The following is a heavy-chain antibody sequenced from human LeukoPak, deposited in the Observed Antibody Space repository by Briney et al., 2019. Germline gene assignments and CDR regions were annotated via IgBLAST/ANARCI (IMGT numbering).Heavy chain of an antibody. CDR3: AKGKSPTYYYYGMDV. Sequence: HPGGSLRLSCAASGFTFSSYAMSWVRQAPGKGLEWVSLISGTGGSTYYADSVKGRFTISRDNSKNTLYLQMNSLRAEDTAVYYCAKGKSPTYYYYGMDVWGQGTTVTVSS. CDR1: GFTFSSYA. CDR2: ISGTGGST. J-gene: IGHJ6*02. V-gene: IGHV3-23*01.